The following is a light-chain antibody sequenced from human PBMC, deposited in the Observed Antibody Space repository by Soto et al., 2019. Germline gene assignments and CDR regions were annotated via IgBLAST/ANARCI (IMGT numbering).Light chain of an antibody. CDR3: QQYNNWPPIT. CDR2: SAS. CDR1: QSVSKS. Sequence: EIVMTQSPATLSVSPGERATLSCRASQSVSKSLAWYQQKPGQAPRLLIYSASTRATGIPARFSGSGSETEFTITISSLQSEDVAVYYCQQYNNWPPITFGQGTRLEIK. V-gene: IGKV3-15*01. J-gene: IGKJ5*01.